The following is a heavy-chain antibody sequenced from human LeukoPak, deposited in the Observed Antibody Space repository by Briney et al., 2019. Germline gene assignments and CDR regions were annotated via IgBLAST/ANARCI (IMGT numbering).Heavy chain of an antibody. CDR2: IYSGGST. CDR3: ARDRIGYGGNSQP. J-gene: IGHJ5*02. V-gene: IGHV3-66*01. CDR1: GFTFSHYS. Sequence: GGSLRLSCAASGFTFSHYSMHWVRQAPGKGLEWVSVIYSGGSTYYADSVKGRFTISRDNSKNTLYLQMNSLRAEDTAVYYCARDRIGYGGNSQPWGQGTLVTVSS. D-gene: IGHD4-23*01.